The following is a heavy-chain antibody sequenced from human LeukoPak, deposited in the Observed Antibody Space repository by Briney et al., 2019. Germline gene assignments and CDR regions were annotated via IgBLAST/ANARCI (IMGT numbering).Heavy chain of an antibody. J-gene: IGHJ6*02. CDR3: ARVRFVVVPAGMFSYYYYGMDV. CDR1: GGSFSGYY. V-gene: IGHV4-34*01. D-gene: IGHD2-2*01. CDR2: INHSGST. Sequence: SETLSLTCAVYGGSFSGYYWSWIRQPPGKGLEWIGEINHSGSTNYNPSLKSRVTISVDTSKNQFSLKLSSVTAADTAVYYCARVRFVVVPAGMFSYYYYGMDVWGQGTTVTVSS.